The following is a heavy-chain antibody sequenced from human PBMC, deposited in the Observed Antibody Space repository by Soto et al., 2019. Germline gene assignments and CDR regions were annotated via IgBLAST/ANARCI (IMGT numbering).Heavy chain of an antibody. J-gene: IGHJ3*02. CDR2: IYYSGST. Sequence: SETLSLTCTVSGGSISSYYWSWIRQPPGKGLEWIGYIYYSGSTNYNPSLKSRVTISVDTSKNQFSLKLSSVTAADTAVYYCARERSGYDMRAFDIWGQGTMVTVSS. D-gene: IGHD5-12*01. V-gene: IGHV4-59*01. CDR3: ARERSGYDMRAFDI. CDR1: GGSISSYY.